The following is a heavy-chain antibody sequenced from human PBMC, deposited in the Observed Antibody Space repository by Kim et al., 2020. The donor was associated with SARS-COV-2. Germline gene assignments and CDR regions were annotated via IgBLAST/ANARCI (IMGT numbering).Heavy chain of an antibody. V-gene: IGHV4-59*01. CDR2: IYYSGST. CDR3: ARARSYYDILTGYQGGAF. D-gene: IGHD3-9*01. Sequence: SETLSLTCTVSGGSISSYYWSWIRQPPGKGLEWIGYIYYSGSTNYNPSLKSRVTISVDTSKNQFSLKLSSVTAADTAVYYCARARSYYDILTGYQGGAF. J-gene: IGHJ3*01. CDR1: GGSISSYY.